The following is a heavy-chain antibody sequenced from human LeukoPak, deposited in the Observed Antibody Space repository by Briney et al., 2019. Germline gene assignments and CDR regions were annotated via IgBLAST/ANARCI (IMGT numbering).Heavy chain of an antibody. CDR3: AKDQKYSNSPFDY. Sequence: AGGSLRLSCAATGFTFSNYAIHWGRQAPGKGLEWVAFISDDGSRQHYADSVKGRFTISRDNSKNTLYLQMNSLRAAEDTAVYYCAKDQKYSNSPFDYWGQGTLVTVSS. J-gene: IGHJ4*02. V-gene: IGHV3-30-3*01. CDR2: ISDDGSRQ. CDR1: GFTFSNYA. D-gene: IGHD6-6*01.